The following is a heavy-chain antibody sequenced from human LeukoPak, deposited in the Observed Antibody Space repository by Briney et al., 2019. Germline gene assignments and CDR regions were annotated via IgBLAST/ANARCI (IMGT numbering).Heavy chain of an antibody. Sequence: GASVKVSCKASGYTFTSYDINWVRQAPGQGLEWMGWINPNSGGTNYAQKFQGRVTMTRDTSISTAYMELSRLRSDDTAVYYCARDWSVYSSGWRKYYFDYWGQGTLVTVSS. CDR1: GYTFTSYD. J-gene: IGHJ4*02. CDR2: INPNSGGT. CDR3: ARDWSVYSSGWRKYYFDY. D-gene: IGHD6-19*01. V-gene: IGHV1-2*02.